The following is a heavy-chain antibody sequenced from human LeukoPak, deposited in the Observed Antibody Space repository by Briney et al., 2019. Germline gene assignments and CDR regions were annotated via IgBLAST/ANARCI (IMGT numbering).Heavy chain of an antibody. D-gene: IGHD3-9*01. V-gene: IGHV1-24*01. Sequence: ASVKVSCKVSGYTLTELSMHWVRQAPGKGLEWMGGFDPEDGETIYAQKFQGRVTMTEDTSTDTAYMELSSLRSEDTAVYYCARSVLQSFEIDYWGQGTLITVSS. CDR2: FDPEDGET. J-gene: IGHJ4*02. CDR3: ARSVLQSFEIDY. CDR1: GYTLTELS.